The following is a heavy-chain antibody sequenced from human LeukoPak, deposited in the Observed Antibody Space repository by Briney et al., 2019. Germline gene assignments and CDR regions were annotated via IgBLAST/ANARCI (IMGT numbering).Heavy chain of an antibody. D-gene: IGHD3-16*01. Sequence: KPLENPSLTPPIPGGSPSRSSYYRGWIPQPPGKGPEWIGSIYYSGSTYYNPSLKSRVTISVDTSKNQFSLKLSSVTAADTAVYYCASLPPGDSCVTCWGQGTLVTVSS. CDR3: ASLPPGDSCVTC. V-gene: IGHV4-39*01. CDR1: GGSPSRSSYY. J-gene: IGHJ4*02. CDR2: IYYSGST.